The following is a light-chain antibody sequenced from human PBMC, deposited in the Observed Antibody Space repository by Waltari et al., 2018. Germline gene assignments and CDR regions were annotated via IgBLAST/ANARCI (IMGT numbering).Light chain of an antibody. Sequence: SYELTQPPSVSVSPGQTARITCSGDAFSKKYADWYQQKSGQAPVLVIYEDIKRPTGSPERFSGSSSGTTATLTISGAHVDDEADYYCYATDFSGHDRVFGGGTKLTIL. V-gene: IGLV3-10*01. CDR2: EDI. CDR3: YATDFSGHDRV. J-gene: IGLJ3*02. CDR1: AFSKKY.